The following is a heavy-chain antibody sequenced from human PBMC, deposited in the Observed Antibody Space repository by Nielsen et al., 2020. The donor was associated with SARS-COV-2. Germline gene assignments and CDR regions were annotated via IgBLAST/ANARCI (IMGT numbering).Heavy chain of an antibody. CDR1: GFTFSIYA. D-gene: IGHD2-2*01. Sequence: GESLKISCAASGFTFSIYAMIWVRQAPGKGLEWVSGISGSGGSTCYADSVKGRFTISRDNSKNTLYLQMNSLRAEDAAIYYCARGAIVVVPDMDVWGPGTTVTVSS. V-gene: IGHV3-23*01. CDR2: ISGSGGST. CDR3: ARGAIVVVPDMDV. J-gene: IGHJ6*02.